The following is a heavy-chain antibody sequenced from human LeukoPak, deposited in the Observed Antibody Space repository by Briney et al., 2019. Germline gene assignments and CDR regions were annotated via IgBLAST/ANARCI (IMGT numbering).Heavy chain of an antibody. V-gene: IGHV3-30*18. Sequence: GRSLRLSCAASGFTFSSYGMHWVRQAPGKGLEWVAVISYDGSNKYYADSVKGRFTISRDNSKNTLYLQMNSLRAEDTAVYYCAKDPERYSSSFLFQHWGQGTLVTVSS. J-gene: IGHJ1*01. CDR1: GFTFSSYG. CDR3: AKDPERYSSSFLFQH. CDR2: ISYDGSNK. D-gene: IGHD6-6*01.